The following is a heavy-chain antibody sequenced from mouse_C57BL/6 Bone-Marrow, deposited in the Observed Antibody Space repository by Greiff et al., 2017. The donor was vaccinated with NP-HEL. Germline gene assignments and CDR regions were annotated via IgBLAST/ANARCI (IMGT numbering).Heavy chain of an antibody. D-gene: IGHD1-1*02. CDR3: ARLRGPWFAY. CDR1: GYTFTSYW. CDR2: IYPGSGST. Sequence: QVHVKQSGAELVKPGASVKMSCKASGYTFTSYWITWVKQRPGQGLAWIGDIYPGSGSTNYNEKFKSKATLTVDTSSSTAYMQLSSLTSEDSAVYYCARLRGPWFAYWGQGTLVTVSA. J-gene: IGHJ3*01. V-gene: IGHV1-55*01.